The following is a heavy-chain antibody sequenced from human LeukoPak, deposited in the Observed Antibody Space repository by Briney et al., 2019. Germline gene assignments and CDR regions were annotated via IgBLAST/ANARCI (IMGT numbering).Heavy chain of an antibody. Sequence: SETLSLTCTVSGGSISSGSYYWSWIRQSAGKGLEWIGRIYTSGSTNYNPSLKSRVTISVDTSKNQFSLKLSSVTAADTAVYYCARVADGDYFDYWGQGTLVTVSS. CDR1: GGSISSGSYY. CDR3: ARVADGDYFDY. CDR2: IYTSGST. J-gene: IGHJ4*02. V-gene: IGHV4-61*02.